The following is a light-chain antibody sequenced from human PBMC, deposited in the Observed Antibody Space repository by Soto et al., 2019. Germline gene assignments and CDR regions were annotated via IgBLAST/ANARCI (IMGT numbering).Light chain of an antibody. V-gene: IGKV1-5*03. CDR2: TAT. J-gene: IGKJ5*01. CDR1: QSVTNW. CDR3: LQYNHYPLT. Sequence: DIQLTQSPSTLSASVGDRVTITCRASQSVTNWLAWYQHRPGKAPKLLIYTATTLNSGVPSRFSGSGSGTEFTLSNNNLQPDDFADYYCLQYNHYPLTFGQGTRLEI.